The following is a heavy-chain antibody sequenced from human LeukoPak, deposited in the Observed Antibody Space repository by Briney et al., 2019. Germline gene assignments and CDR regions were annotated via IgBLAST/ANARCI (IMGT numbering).Heavy chain of an antibody. J-gene: IGHJ4*02. CDR2: IYYSGST. CDR1: GGSMSPYH. CDR3: ARAVSGRFDY. Sequence: SETLSLTCTVSGGSMSPYHWGWIRQPPGKGLEWTGYIYYSGSTNYNPSLNSRVTISVDTSKNQFSLRLSSVTAADTAIYYCARAVSGRFDYWGQGALVTVSS. V-gene: IGHV4-59*08. D-gene: IGHD6-19*01.